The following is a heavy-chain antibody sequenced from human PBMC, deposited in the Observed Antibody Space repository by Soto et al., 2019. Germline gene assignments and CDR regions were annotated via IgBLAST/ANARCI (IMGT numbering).Heavy chain of an antibody. D-gene: IGHD3-22*01. V-gene: IGHV1-18*01. Sequence: GASVKVSCKASGYTFTSYGISWVRQAPGQGLEWMGWISAYNGNTNYAQKLQGRVTMTTDTSTSTAYMELRSLRSDDTAVYYCARHRPAYYYDSSGYYSDDSVYWGQGTLVTVSS. CDR1: GYTFTSYG. CDR2: ISAYNGNT. J-gene: IGHJ4*02. CDR3: ARHRPAYYYDSSGYYSDDSVY.